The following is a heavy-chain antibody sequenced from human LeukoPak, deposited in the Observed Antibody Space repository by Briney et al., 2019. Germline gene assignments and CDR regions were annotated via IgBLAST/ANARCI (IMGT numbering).Heavy chain of an antibody. CDR1: GFTFDDYA. J-gene: IGHJ4*02. Sequence: GGSLRLSFAASGFTFDDYAMHWVRQAPGKGLEWVSGISWNSGSIGYADSVKGRFTISRDNAKNSLYLQMNSLRAEDTALYYCAKSTGYSSSWYEGDYWGQGTLVTVSS. CDR3: AKSTGYSSSWYEGDY. CDR2: ISWNSGSI. V-gene: IGHV3-9*01. D-gene: IGHD6-13*01.